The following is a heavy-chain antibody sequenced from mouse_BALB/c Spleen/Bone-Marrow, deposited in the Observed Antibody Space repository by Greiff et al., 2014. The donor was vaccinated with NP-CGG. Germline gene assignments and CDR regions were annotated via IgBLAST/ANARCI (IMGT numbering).Heavy chain of an antibody. J-gene: IGHJ3*01. V-gene: IGHV4-1*02. CDR3: AGNGYYGWIAY. CDR1: EFDFSRYW. D-gene: IGHD2-3*01. Sequence: EVMLVESGGGLVQPGGSLKLSCAASEFDFSRYWMTWVRQAPGKGLEWIGEINPDSSTINYTPSLEDKFIISRDNAKNTLYLQMSKVRSEDTALYYCAGNGYYGWIAYWGQGTLVTVSA. CDR2: INPDSSTI.